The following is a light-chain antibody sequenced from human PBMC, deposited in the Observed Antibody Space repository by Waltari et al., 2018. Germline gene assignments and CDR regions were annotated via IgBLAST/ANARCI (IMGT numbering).Light chain of an antibody. CDR2: GNS. CDR1: SSNIGTVSD. J-gene: IGLJ2*01. V-gene: IGLV1-40*01. Sequence: QSVLTPPPPVTGAPGHRVPTSRPGTSSNIGTVSDVPRYQQLPGTAPKLLIYGNSNRPSGVPDRFSGSKSGTSASLAITGLQAEDEADYYCQSYDSSLSGVVFGGGTKLTVL. CDR3: QSYDSSLSGVV.